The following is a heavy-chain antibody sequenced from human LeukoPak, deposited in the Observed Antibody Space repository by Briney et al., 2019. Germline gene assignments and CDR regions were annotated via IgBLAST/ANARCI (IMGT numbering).Heavy chain of an antibody. V-gene: IGHV3-7*01. CDR2: IKQDGSEK. CDR1: GFTFSSYW. D-gene: IGHD3-3*01. CDR3: AREMADNPGDFYNWFDP. J-gene: IGHJ5*02. Sequence: GGSLRLSCAASGFTFSSYWMSWVRQAPGKGLEWVANIKQDGSEKYYVDSVKGRFTISRDNSKNTLYLQMNSLRAEDTAVYYCAREMADNPGDFYNWFDPWGQGTLVTVSS.